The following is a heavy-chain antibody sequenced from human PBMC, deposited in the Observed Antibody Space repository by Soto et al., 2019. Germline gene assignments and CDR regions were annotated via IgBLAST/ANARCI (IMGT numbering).Heavy chain of an antibody. Sequence: SLRLSCAASGFTFSSYAMHLVRQAPGKGLEWVAVISYDGSNKYYADSVKGRFTISRDNSKNTLYLQLNSLRAEDTAVYYCARGLRVYAYDSLDGRDGCGQGSKVTVFS. J-gene: IGHJ6*02. CDR3: ARGLRVYAYDSLDGRDG. CDR2: ISYDGSNK. CDR1: GFTFSSYA. V-gene: IGHV3-30-3*01. D-gene: IGHD2-8*01.